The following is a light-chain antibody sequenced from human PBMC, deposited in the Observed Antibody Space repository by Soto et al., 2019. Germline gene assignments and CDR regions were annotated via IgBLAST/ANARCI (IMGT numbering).Light chain of an antibody. J-gene: IGLJ2*01. CDR2: DNT. CDR3: QSYDTSLSASV. V-gene: IGLV1-40*01. CDR1: RSNIGAGYA. Sequence: QPVLTQPPSVSGAPGQRVTISCTGSRSNIGAGYAVHWYQQLPGTAPKLLIYDNTNRPSGVPDRFSASESGTSASLAITGLQSEDEADYYCQSYDTSLSASVFVGGTKLTVL.